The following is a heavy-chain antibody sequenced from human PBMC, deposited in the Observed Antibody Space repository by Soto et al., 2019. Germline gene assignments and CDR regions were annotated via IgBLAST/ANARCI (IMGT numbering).Heavy chain of an antibody. CDR2: INPSGGST. CDR1: GYTFTIYY. J-gene: IGHJ4*02. CDR3: ARSHDRFDY. D-gene: IGHD1-1*01. V-gene: IGHV1-46*01. Sequence: GASVKVSWKASGYTFTIYYMHWVRQAPGQGLEWMGIINPSGGSTSYAQMFQGRVTMTRDTSTSTVYMELSSLRSEDTAIYYCARSHDRFDYWGQGTLVTVSS.